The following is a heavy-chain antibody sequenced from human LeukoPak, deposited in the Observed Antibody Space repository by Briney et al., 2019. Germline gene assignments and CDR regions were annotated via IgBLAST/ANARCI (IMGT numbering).Heavy chain of an antibody. Sequence: SSVKVSCKASRGTFSRYAISWVRQAPGQGLDGRGRIIPILGIANYAQKSQGRVTIAADKSTSTAYMELSSLRSEDTAVYYCAIDTENLRYFDGGWGQGTLVTVSS. CDR3: AIDTENLRYFDGG. CDR1: RGTFSRYA. J-gene: IGHJ4*02. CDR2: IIPILGIA. D-gene: IGHD3-9*01. V-gene: IGHV1-69*04.